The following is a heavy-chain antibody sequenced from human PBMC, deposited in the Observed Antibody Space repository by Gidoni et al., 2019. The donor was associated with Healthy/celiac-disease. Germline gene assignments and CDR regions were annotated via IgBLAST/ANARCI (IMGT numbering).Heavy chain of an antibody. CDR1: GGSISSYY. D-gene: IGHD3-3*01. CDR3: ARALAYYDFWSGYPNWFDP. CDR2: IYYSGST. Sequence: QVQLQESGPGLVKPSETLSLTCTVSGGSISSYYWSWIRQPPGKGLEWIGYIYYSGSTNYNPSLKSRVTISGDTSKNQFSLKLSSVTAADTAVYYCARALAYYDFWSGYPNWFDPWGQGTLVTVSS. J-gene: IGHJ5*02. V-gene: IGHV4-59*01.